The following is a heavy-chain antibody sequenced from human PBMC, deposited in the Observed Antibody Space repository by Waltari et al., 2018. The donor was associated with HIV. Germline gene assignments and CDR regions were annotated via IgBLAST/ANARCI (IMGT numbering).Heavy chain of an antibody. J-gene: IGHJ4*02. CDR2: ISANNGNT. D-gene: IGHD3-3*01. Sequence: QVQLVQSGRGVKKPGASVQVSCKPSGYTFTSSAITWVRQAPGQGLDWVGWISANNGNTRFAQKYQDRVTMTTDMSTSTAYMQLRSLRSDDTAVYYCARVGRGDQYDFWSASMTGGGDYWGQGTLVTVSS. V-gene: IGHV1-18*01. CDR3: ARVGRGDQYDFWSASMTGGGDY. CDR1: GYTFTSSA.